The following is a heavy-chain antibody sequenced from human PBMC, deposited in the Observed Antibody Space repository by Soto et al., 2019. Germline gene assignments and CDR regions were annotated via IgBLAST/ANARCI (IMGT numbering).Heavy chain of an antibody. J-gene: IGHJ4*02. CDR1: GFTFSTYA. CDR2: ITSSGDRT. CDR3: ARDTYDSSGYYFDY. D-gene: IGHD3-22*01. Sequence: GGSLRLSCAASGFTFSTYAMSWVRHTPGKGLEWVSVITSSGDRTYFADSVKGRFTISRDNSQNTLFLQMNNLRAEDTAVYYCARDTYDSSGYYFDYWGQGTLVTVSS. V-gene: IGHV3-23*01.